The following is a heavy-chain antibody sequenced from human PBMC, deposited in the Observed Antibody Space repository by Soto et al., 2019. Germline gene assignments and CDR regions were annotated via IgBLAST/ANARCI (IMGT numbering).Heavy chain of an antibody. J-gene: IGHJ4*02. CDR3: AKDKGGRYCSRTSCLYSFDY. CDR2: ISDSGST. D-gene: IGHD2-2*01. Sequence: EVQLLESGGGLAQTGGSLRLSCETSGFPFSSYAMNWVRQASGKGLEWVSTISDSGSTYYADSVKGRFTISRDNSKNTLYLEMNSLRAEDTAVYYCAKDKGGRYCSRTSCLYSFDYWGQGTLVTVSS. V-gene: IGHV3-23*01. CDR1: GFPFSSYA.